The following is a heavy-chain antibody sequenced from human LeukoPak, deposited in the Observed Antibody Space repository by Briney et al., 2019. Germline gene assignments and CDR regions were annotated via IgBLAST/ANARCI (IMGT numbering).Heavy chain of an antibody. CDR3: ARVSASSSGWYT. CDR2: ISSSSSYI. V-gene: IGHV3-21*01. D-gene: IGHD6-19*01. CDR1: GFTFSSYS. Sequence: PGGSLRLSCAASGFTFSSYSMNWVCQAPGKGLEWVSSISSSSSYIYYADSVKGRFTISRDNAKNSLYLQMNSLRAEDTAVYYCARVSASSSGWYTWGQGTLVTVSS. J-gene: IGHJ4*02.